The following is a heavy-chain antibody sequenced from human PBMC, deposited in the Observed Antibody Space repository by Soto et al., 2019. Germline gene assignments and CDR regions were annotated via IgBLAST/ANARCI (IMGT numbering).Heavy chain of an antibody. CDR1: GGSISSSSYY. CDR2: IYYSGST. CDR3: ARHAYYYDSSGYYYFDY. J-gene: IGHJ4*02. D-gene: IGHD3-22*01. Sequence: PSETLSLTCTVSGGSISSSSYYWVWIRQPPGKGLEWIGSIYYSGSTYYNPSLKSRVTISVDTSKNQFSLKLSSVTAADTAVYYCARHAYYYDSSGYYYFDYWGQGTLATVSS. V-gene: IGHV4-39*01.